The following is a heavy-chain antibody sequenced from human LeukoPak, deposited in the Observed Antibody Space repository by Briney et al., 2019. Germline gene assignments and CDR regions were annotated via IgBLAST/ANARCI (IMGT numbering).Heavy chain of an antibody. CDR1: GFTFDDYA. CDR3: AKVTSRGELLRGPFDY. J-gene: IGHJ4*02. D-gene: IGHD1-26*01. V-gene: IGHV3-9*01. Sequence: PGRSLRLSCAASGFTFDDYAMHWVRQAPGKGLEWVSGISWNSGSIGYADSVKGRFTISRDNAKNSLYLQMNSLRAEDTALYYCAKVTSRGELLRGPFDYWGQGTLVTVSS. CDR2: ISWNSGSI.